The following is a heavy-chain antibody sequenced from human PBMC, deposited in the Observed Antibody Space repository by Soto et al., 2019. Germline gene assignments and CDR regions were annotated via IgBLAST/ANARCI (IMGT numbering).Heavy chain of an antibody. CDR2: ISGSGGST. CDR1: GFTFSSYA. Sequence: GGSLRLSXAASGFTFSSYAMSWVRQAPGKGLEWVSAISGSGGSTYYADSVKGRFTISRDNSKNTLYLQMNSLRAEDTAVYYCAKGLQACRAVNYDFWSGSCYYFDYWGQGTLVTVSS. CDR3: AKGLQACRAVNYDFWSGSCYYFDY. D-gene: IGHD3-3*01. J-gene: IGHJ4*02. V-gene: IGHV3-23*01.